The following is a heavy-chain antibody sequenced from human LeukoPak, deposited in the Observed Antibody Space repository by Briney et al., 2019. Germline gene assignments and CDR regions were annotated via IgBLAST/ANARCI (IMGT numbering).Heavy chain of an antibody. V-gene: IGHV5-51*01. D-gene: IGHD6-19*01. Sequence: GESLKISCKGSGYSFSSYWIAWVRQMPGKGLEWMGFIYPGDSETTYNPSFQGRITISADKSIGTAYLQLSILKASDTAIYFCARRAGTSGWLLRYFDFWGRGTPVTVSS. CDR1: GYSFSSYW. CDR3: ARRAGTSGWLLRYFDF. CDR2: IYPGDSET. J-gene: IGHJ2*01.